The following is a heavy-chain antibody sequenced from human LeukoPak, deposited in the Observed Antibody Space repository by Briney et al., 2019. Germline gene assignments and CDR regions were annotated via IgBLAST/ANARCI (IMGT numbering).Heavy chain of an antibody. V-gene: IGHV5-10-1*01. D-gene: IGHD1-26*01. J-gene: IGHJ6*02. CDR3: ARHFLGELPDMDV. Sequence: GESLKISCKGSGYIFTSYWISWVRQMPGKGLEWMGRIDPSDSYTEYSPSFQGHVTISGDESISTAYLQWSSLKASDTAMYYCARHFLGELPDMDVWGQGTTVTVSS. CDR1: GYIFTSYW. CDR2: IDPSDSYT.